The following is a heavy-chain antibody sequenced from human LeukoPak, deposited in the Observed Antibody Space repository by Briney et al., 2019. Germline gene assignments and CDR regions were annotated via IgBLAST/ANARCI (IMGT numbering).Heavy chain of an antibody. CDR1: GVTLSTYA. Sequence: GGSLRLSCAASGVTLSTYAMSWARQAPGKGLEWVSGISSSGSGDNTYYADSVKGWFTISRDNSKNTLYLQMNSLRAEDTAVYYCAKINGSVVATIRSYYFDYWGQGTLVTVSS. V-gene: IGHV3-23*01. CDR2: ISSSGSGDNT. J-gene: IGHJ4*02. D-gene: IGHD5-12*01. CDR3: AKINGSVVATIRSYYFDY.